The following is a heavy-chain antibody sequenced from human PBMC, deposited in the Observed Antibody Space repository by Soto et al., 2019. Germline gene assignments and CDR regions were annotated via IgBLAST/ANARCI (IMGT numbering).Heavy chain of an antibody. J-gene: IGHJ4*02. CDR2: ISAYNGNT. V-gene: IGHV1-18*01. D-gene: IGHD6-19*01. CDR1: GYTFTSYG. Sequence: GASVKVSCKASGYTFTSYGISWVRQAPGQGLEWMGWISAYNGNTNYTQKLQGRVTMTTDTSTSTAYMELRSLRSDDTAVYYCARASTLIYSNGPFFYYWGQGTLVTVSS. CDR3: ARASTLIYSNGPFFYY.